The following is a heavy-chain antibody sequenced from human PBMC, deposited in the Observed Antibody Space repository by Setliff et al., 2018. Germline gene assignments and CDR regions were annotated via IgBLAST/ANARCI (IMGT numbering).Heavy chain of an antibody. CDR3: AKVPITKVYFYMDV. CDR1: GGSINNYY. Sequence: ASETLSLTCTVSGGSINNYYWSWIRQSPGKGLEWIGYIDTSGSTDYSPSLKSRVTISVDTSKNQLSLKLSSVTAADTAVYYCAKVPITKVYFYMDVWGKGTTVTVSS. D-gene: IGHD3-10*01. J-gene: IGHJ6*03. CDR2: IDTSGST. V-gene: IGHV4-4*08.